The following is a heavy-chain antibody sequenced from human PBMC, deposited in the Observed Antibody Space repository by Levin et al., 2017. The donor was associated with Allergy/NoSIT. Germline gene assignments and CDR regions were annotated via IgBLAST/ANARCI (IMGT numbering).Heavy chain of an antibody. Sequence: SLKISCAASGFTFDDYAMHWVRQAPGKGLEWVSGISWNSGSIGYADSVKGRFTISRDNAKNSLYLQMNSLRAEDTALYYCAKDKGYSSSSIDAFDIWGQGTMVTVSS. CDR3: AKDKGYSSSSIDAFDI. CDR2: ISWNSGSI. V-gene: IGHV3-9*01. J-gene: IGHJ3*02. CDR1: GFTFDDYA. D-gene: IGHD6-6*01.